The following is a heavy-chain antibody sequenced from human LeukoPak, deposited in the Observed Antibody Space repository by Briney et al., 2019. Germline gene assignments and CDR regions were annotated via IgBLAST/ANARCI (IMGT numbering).Heavy chain of an antibody. CDR3: ARDTGSSPSGYFGS. CDR2: ISSGSDFI. D-gene: IGHD6-6*01. V-gene: IGHV3-21*01. J-gene: IGHJ4*02. CDR1: GFIFTRYA. Sequence: GGSLRLSCAASGFIFTRYAMHWVRQAPGKGLEWVSSISSGSDFIHYADSVEGRFTISRDNAKNSLSLQMNNLRAEDTAVYYCARDTGSSPSGYFGSWGQGTLVTVSS.